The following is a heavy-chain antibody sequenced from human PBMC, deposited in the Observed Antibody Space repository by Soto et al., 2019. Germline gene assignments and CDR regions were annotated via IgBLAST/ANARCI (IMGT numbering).Heavy chain of an antibody. CDR1: GYIFVNYG. CDR2: ISPYTGNT. V-gene: IGHV1-18*01. J-gene: IGHJ6*02. D-gene: IGHD3-16*01. Sequence: QVQLVQSGDEVKKPGASVKVSCKASGYIFVNYGIAWVRQAPGQGLEWMGWISPYTGNTHSATKVQGRLTMTTDTSTSTAYMALASLTSDATAVYYCVMVDNYVTPTPQDVWGQGTTVTVSS. CDR3: VMVDNYVTPTPQDV.